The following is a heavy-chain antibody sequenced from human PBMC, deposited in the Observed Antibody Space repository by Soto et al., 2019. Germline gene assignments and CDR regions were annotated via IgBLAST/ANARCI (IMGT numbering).Heavy chain of an antibody. CDR1: GYTFANFA. CDR3: ARGAYSSGNYYYYGMDV. D-gene: IGHD3-10*01. CDR2: INAGNGNT. Sequence: QVQLVQSGAEVKKPGASVKVSCKASGYTFANFAIHWVRQAPGQRLEWMGWINAGNGNTKYSQNFQGRVTITTDTAASTAYMDLSSLRSEDTAIYYCARGAYSSGNYYYYGMDVWGQGTTVTVSS. J-gene: IGHJ6*02. V-gene: IGHV1-3*01.